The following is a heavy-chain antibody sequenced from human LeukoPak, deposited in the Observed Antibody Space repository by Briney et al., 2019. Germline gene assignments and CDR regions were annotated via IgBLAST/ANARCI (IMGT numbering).Heavy chain of an antibody. CDR2: IYYSGST. CDR1: GGSISSGDYY. J-gene: IGHJ4*02. D-gene: IGHD6-6*01. V-gene: IGHV4-30-4*08. Sequence: NPSQTLSLTCTVSGGSISSGDYYWSWIRQPPGKGLEWIGYIYYSGSTYYSPSLKSRVTISVDTSKNQFSLKLSSVTAADTAVYYCASEDSSSSYFDYWGQGTLVTVSS. CDR3: ASEDSSSSYFDY.